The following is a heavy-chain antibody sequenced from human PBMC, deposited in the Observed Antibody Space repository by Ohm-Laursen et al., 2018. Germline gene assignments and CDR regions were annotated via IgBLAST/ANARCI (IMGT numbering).Heavy chain of an antibody. Sequence: GTLSLTCTVSGGSISSYYWSWIRQPPGKGLEWIGYIYYSGSTNYNPSLKSRVTISVDTSKNQFSLKLSSVTAADTAVYYCARSEEFNYYYYYGMDVWGQGTTVTVSS. CDR3: ARSEEFNYYYYYGMDV. D-gene: IGHD3-10*01. V-gene: IGHV4-59*08. CDR1: GGSISSYY. CDR2: IYYSGST. J-gene: IGHJ6*02.